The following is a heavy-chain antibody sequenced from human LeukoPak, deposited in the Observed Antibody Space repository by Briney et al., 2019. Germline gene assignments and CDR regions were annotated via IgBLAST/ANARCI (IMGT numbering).Heavy chain of an antibody. Sequence: PGGSLRLSCGASGFTFSSYGMHWVRQAPGKGLEWVAFIRYDGSNKYYADSVKGRFTISRDNSKNTLYLQMNSLRAEDTAVYYCARDGVGAINYFDYWGQGTLVTVSS. CDR2: IRYDGSNK. V-gene: IGHV3-30*02. CDR3: ARDGVGAINYFDY. CDR1: GFTFSSYG. J-gene: IGHJ4*02. D-gene: IGHD1-26*01.